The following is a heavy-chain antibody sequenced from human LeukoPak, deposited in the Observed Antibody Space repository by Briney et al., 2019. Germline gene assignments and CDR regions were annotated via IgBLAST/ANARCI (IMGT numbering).Heavy chain of an antibody. Sequence: ASVKVSCKASGGTFSSYAISWVRQAPGQGLEWMGRIIPILGIANYAQKFQGRVTITADKSTSTAYMELSSLRSEDTAVYYCARDRSGSYYDYAFDIWGQGTMVTVSS. J-gene: IGHJ3*02. CDR1: GGTFSSYA. V-gene: IGHV1-69*04. CDR2: IIPILGIA. D-gene: IGHD1-26*01. CDR3: ARDRSGSYYDYAFDI.